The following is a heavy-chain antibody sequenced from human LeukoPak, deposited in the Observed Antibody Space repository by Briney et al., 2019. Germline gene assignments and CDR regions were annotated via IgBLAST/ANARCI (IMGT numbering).Heavy chain of an antibody. J-gene: IGHJ4*02. CDR3: ARGRLGYCSSTCCGRGPRYFDY. Sequence: SETLSLICAVYGGSFSGYYWSWVRQPPGKGLEWIGEINHSGSTNYNPSLKTRVTISVDTSKNQFSLKLSSVTAADTAVYYRARGRLGYCSSTCCGRGPRYFDYWGQGTLVTVSS. D-gene: IGHD2-2*01. CDR1: GGSFSGYY. CDR2: INHSGST. V-gene: IGHV4-34*01.